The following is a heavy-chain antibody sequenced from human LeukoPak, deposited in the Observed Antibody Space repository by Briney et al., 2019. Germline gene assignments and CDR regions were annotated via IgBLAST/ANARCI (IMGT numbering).Heavy chain of an antibody. V-gene: IGHV3-74*01. CDR1: GFTFSSXX. Sequence: LSXXASGFTFSSXXMHXVRQXPGKGLVWVSRISGDETATSYADSVKGRFTISRDNAKNTLYLQLNSLRAEDTAVYYCAPPASWGKGTTVTVSS. CDR2: ISGDETAT. CDR3: APPAS. J-gene: IGHJ6*04.